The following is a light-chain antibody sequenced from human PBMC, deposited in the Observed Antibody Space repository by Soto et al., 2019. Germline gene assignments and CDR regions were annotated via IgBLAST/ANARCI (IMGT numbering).Light chain of an antibody. Sequence: DIPVTQSPTSLSASVGDRVTITCRASQGIRNFVAWYQQKPGKAPKLLIYAASTLQSGVPSRFSGSGSGTDFTLTINSLQPEDVATYSCQKYSSVPVFGPGTKVEIK. V-gene: IGKV1-27*01. CDR3: QKYSSVPV. J-gene: IGKJ3*01. CDR2: AAS. CDR1: QGIRNF.